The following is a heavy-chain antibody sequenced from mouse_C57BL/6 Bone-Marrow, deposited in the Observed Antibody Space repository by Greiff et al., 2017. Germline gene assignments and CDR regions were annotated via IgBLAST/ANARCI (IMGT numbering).Heavy chain of an antibody. V-gene: IGHV1-50*01. CDR3: ARGGDDGFDY. CDR1: GYTFTSYW. Sequence: QVQLQQPGAELVKPGASVKLSCKASGYTFTSYWMQWVKQRPGQGLEWIGEIDPSDSYTNYNQKLKGKATLTVDTSSSTAYMQLSSLTSEDSAVYYCARGGDDGFDYWGQGTTLTVSS. D-gene: IGHD2-2*01. J-gene: IGHJ2*01. CDR2: IDPSDSYT.